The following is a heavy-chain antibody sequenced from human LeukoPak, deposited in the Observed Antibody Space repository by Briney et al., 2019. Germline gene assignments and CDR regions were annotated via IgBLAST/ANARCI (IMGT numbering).Heavy chain of an antibody. CDR3: ARTHYYDSSGPSDAFDI. J-gene: IGHJ3*02. D-gene: IGHD3-22*01. Sequence: GGSLRLSCAASGFTFSSYSMNWVRQAPGKGLEWVSSISSSSSYIYYADSVKGRFTISRDNAKNSLYLQMNSLRAEDTAVYYCARTHYYDSSGPSDAFDIWGQGTMVTVSS. V-gene: IGHV3-21*01. CDR2: ISSSSSYI. CDR1: GFTFSSYS.